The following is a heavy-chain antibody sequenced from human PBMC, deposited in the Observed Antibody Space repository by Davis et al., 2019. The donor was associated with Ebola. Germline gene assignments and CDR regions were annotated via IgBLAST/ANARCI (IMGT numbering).Heavy chain of an antibody. D-gene: IGHD6-13*01. Sequence: AASVKVSCKASGGTFSSYAISWVRQAPGQGLEWMGGIIPIFGTANYAQKFQGRVTITADESTSTAYMELSSLRSEDTAVYYCAVTAAGDKLEVDHWGQGTLVTVSS. CDR1: GGTFSSYA. CDR3: AVTAAGDKLEVDH. J-gene: IGHJ4*02. CDR2: IIPIFGTA. V-gene: IGHV1-69*13.